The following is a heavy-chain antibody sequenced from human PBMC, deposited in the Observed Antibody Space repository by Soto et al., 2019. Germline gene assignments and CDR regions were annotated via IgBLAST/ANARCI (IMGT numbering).Heavy chain of an antibody. CDR3: AKDRGGDCPDNSCYFGADY. CDR2: ISGTGSSH. V-gene: IGHV3-30*18. J-gene: IGHJ4*02. Sequence: GGSLRLSCVGSGFTFSSYGMHWVRQAPGKGLECVAVISGTGSSHYYAASVEGRFTISRENSKNTLSLHMDRLRVEDTAVYYCAKDRGGDCPDNSCYFGADYWGQGTPVTVSS. D-gene: IGHD2-2*01. CDR1: GFTFSSYG.